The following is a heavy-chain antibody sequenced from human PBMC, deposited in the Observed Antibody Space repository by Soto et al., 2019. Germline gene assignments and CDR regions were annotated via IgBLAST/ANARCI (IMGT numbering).Heavy chain of an antibody. J-gene: IGHJ5*02. CDR3: AGVPRGPLRWFDP. Sequence: SETLSLTCTVSGGSISSYYWSWIRQPPGKGLEWIGYIYYSGSTNYNPSLKSRVTISVDTSISTAYMELSRLRSDDTAVYYCAGVPRGPLRWFDPWGQGTLVTVSS. CDR2: IYYSGST. V-gene: IGHV4-59*03. CDR1: GGSISSYY. D-gene: IGHD2-8*01.